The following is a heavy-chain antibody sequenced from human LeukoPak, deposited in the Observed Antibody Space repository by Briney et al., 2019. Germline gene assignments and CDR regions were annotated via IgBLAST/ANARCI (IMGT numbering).Heavy chain of an antibody. CDR3: ARRAGAYSHPYDY. J-gene: IGHJ4*02. V-gene: IGHV3-30*02. Sequence: GGSLRLSCAASGFTFSNYGMHWVRQALGKGLEWVAFIRSDGSNKYYADSVKGRFTISRDNSKNTLYLQMNSLRAEDTAVYYCARRAGAYSHPYDYWGQGTLVTVSS. D-gene: IGHD4/OR15-4a*01. CDR2: IRSDGSNK. CDR1: GFTFSNYG.